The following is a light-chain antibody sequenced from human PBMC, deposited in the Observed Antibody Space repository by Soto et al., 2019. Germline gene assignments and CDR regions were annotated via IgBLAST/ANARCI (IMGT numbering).Light chain of an antibody. CDR1: ESVTSTH. CDR3: QRYGTSWGT. J-gene: IGKJ2*01. CDR2: AIS. V-gene: IGKV3-20*01. Sequence: EIVLTQSPGTLSLSPGERATLACRASESVTSTHLAWYQQKGGQAPRLLIYAISTRASGIPDRFSGSGSGTDFTLTISRLEPENFGVYYCQRYGTSWGTFGQGTKLEIK.